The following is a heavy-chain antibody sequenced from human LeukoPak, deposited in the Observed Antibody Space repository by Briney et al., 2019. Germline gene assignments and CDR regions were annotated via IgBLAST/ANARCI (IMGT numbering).Heavy chain of an antibody. D-gene: IGHD3-10*01. J-gene: IGHJ4*02. CDR2: TIPILGIA. V-gene: IGHV1-69*04. CDR1: GGTFSSYA. Sequence: AVKVSCKVSGGTFSSYAISWVRQAPGQGLEWMGRTIPILGIANYAQKFQGRVTITADKSASTAYMELSSLRSEDTAVYYCARDIGVSESENWGQGTLVTVSS. CDR3: ARDIGVSESEN.